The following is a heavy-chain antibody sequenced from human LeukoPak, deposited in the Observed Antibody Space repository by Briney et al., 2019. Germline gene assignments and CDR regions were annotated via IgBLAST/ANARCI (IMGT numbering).Heavy chain of an antibody. D-gene: IGHD6-19*01. CDR3: ARYYLQWLARSTNWFDP. V-gene: IGHV4-4*02. Sequence: PSETLSLTCAVSGGSISSSNWWSWVRQPPGKGLEWIGEIYHSGSTNYNPSLKSRVTISVDKSKNQFSLKLSSVTAADTAVYDCARYYLQWLARSTNWFDPWGQGTLVTVSS. CDR1: GGSISSSNW. J-gene: IGHJ5*02. CDR2: IYHSGST.